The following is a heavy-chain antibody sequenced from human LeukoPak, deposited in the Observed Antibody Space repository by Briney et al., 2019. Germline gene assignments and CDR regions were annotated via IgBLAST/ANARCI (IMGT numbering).Heavy chain of an antibody. D-gene: IGHD3-10*01. CDR3: AKLWFGEPQYYFDY. CDR2: ISGSGGST. V-gene: IGHV3-23*01. CDR1: GFTFSSYA. J-gene: IGHJ4*02. Sequence: GGSLRLSCAASGFTFSSYAMSWVRQAPGEGLEWVSAISGSGGSTYYADSVKGRFTISRDNSKNTLYLQMNSLGAEDTAVYYCAKLWFGEPQYYFDYWGQGTLVTVSS.